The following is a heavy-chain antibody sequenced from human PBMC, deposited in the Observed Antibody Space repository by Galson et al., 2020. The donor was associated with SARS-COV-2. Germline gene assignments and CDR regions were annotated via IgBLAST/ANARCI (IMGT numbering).Heavy chain of an antibody. CDR2: ISAYNGNT. CDR1: GYTFTSYG. V-gene: IGHV1-18*04. CDR3: ARGQFGELLFSYYGMDV. Sequence: GESLKISCKASGYTFTSYGISWVRQAPGQGLEWMGWISAYNGNTNYAQKLQGRVTMTTDTSTSTAYMELRSLRSDDTAVYYCARGQFGELLFSYYGMDVWGQGTTVTVSS. D-gene: IGHD3-10*01. J-gene: IGHJ6*02.